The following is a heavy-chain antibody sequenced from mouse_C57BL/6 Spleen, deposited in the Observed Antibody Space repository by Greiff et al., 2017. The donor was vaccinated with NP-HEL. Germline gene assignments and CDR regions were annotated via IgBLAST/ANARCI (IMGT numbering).Heavy chain of an antibody. CDR1: GFTFSSYA. CDR2: ISDGGSYT. V-gene: IGHV5-4*01. J-gene: IGHJ1*03. D-gene: IGHD1-1*01. CDR3: ARGTTVVAWYFDV. Sequence: EVQGVESGGGLVKPGGSLKLSCAASGFTFSSYAMSWVRQTPEKRLEWVATISDGGSYTYYPDNVKGRFTISRDNAKNNLYLQMSHLKSEDTAMYYCARGTTVVAWYFDVWGTGTTVTVSS.